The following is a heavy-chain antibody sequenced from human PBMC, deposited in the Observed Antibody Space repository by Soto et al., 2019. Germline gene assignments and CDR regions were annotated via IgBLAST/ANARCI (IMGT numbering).Heavy chain of an antibody. V-gene: IGHV1-69*13. CDR1: EGTFSSYA. Sequence: SVKVSCKASEGTFSSYAISWVRQAPGQGLEWMGGIIPIFGTANYAQKFQGRVTITADESTSTAYMELSSLRSEDTAVYYCARDVRAVAGTGIYYYYYGMDVWGQGTTVTVSS. D-gene: IGHD6-19*01. J-gene: IGHJ6*02. CDR2: IIPIFGTA. CDR3: ARDVRAVAGTGIYYYYYGMDV.